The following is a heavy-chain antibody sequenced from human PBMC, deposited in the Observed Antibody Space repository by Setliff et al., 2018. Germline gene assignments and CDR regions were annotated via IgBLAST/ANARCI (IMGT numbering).Heavy chain of an antibody. CDR3: ARAISGCYAGLES. Sequence: SETLSLTCSVSGGSISSGSDYWTWIRQPAGKGLEWIGHIYTSGSTNYNPSLKSRVTISVDASRNQLSLNLRSVTAADTAVYYCARAISGCYAGLESWGQGTPVTVSS. D-gene: IGHD6-19*01. CDR1: GGSISSGSDY. V-gene: IGHV4-61*09. CDR2: IYTSGST. J-gene: IGHJ4*02.